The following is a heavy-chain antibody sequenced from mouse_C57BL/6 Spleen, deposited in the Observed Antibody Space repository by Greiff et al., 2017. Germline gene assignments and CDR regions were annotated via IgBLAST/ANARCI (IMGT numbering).Heavy chain of an antibody. CDR3: ARHEERGTKGKGAWFAY. J-gene: IGHJ3*01. D-gene: IGHD1-3*01. CDR2: FYPGSGSI. CDR1: GYTFTEYT. V-gene: IGHV1-62-2*01. Sequence: QVQLQQSGAELVKPGASVKLSCKASGYTFTEYTIHWVKQRSGQGLEWIGWFYPGSGSIKYNENFKDKATLTADKSSSTVYMELSRLTSEDSAVYFCARHEERGTKGKGAWFAYWGQGTLVTVSA.